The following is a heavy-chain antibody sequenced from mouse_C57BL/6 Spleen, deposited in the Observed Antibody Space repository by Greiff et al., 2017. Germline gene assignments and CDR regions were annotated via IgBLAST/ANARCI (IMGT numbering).Heavy chain of an antibody. CDR3: ERAPYYYGSSYVSYAMDY. J-gene: IGHJ4*01. CDR2: ISYSGST. CDR1: GYSITSDY. V-gene: IGHV3-8*01. Sequence: EVKVVESGPGLAKPSQTLSLTCSVTGYSITSDYWNWIRKFPGNKLEYMGYISYSGSTYYNPSLKSRISITRDTSKNQNYLQLNSVTTEDTATYYCERAPYYYGSSYVSYAMDYWGQGTSVTVSS. D-gene: IGHD1-1*01.